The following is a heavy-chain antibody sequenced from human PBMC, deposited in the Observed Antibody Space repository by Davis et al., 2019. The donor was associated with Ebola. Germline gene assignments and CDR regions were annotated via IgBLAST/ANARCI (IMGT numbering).Heavy chain of an antibody. D-gene: IGHD3-10*01. V-gene: IGHV4-34*01. CDR3: ARRVGSGYYYYYGMDV. CDR1: GGSFSGYY. Sequence: GSLRLSCAVYGGSFSGYYWSWIRQPPGKGLEWIGEINHRGSTNYNPSLKSRVTISVDTSKNQFSLKLSSVTAADTAVYYCARRVGSGYYYYYGMDVWGQGTTVTVSS. CDR2: INHRGST. J-gene: IGHJ6*02.